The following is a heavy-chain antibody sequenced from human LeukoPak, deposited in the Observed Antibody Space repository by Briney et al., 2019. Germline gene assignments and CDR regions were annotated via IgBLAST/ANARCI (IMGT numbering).Heavy chain of an antibody. CDR2: INSDGSST. D-gene: IGHD4-17*01. J-gene: IGHJ3*02. CDR3: AREGDYGDYSRAFDI. V-gene: IGHV3-74*01. CDR1: GFTFSSYW. Sequence: GGSLRLSCAASGFTFSSYWMHWVRQAPGKGLVWVSRINSDGSSTSYADSVKGRFTISRDNAKNTLYLQMNSLRAEDTAVYYCAREGDYGDYSRAFDIWGQGTMVTVSS.